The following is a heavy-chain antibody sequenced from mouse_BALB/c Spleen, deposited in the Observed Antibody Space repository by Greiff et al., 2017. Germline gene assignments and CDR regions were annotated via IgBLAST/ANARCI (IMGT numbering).Heavy chain of an antibody. CDR3: AGSGYSGSSPRWYFDV. J-gene: IGHJ1*01. V-gene: IGHV14-3*02. CDR1: GFNIKDTY. CDR2: IDPANGST. Sequence: VQLKESGAELVKPGASVKLSCTASGFNIKDTYMHWVKQRPEQGLEWIGRIDPANGSTKYDPKFQGKATITADTSSNTAYLQLSSLTSEDTAVYYCAGSGYSGSSPRWYFDVWGGGTTVTVSS. D-gene: IGHD1-1*01.